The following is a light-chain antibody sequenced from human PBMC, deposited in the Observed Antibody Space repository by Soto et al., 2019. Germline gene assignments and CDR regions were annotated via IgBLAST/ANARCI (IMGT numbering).Light chain of an antibody. CDR1: QNIRNN. V-gene: IGKV1-6*01. J-gene: IGKJ2*01. CDR2: AAS. Sequence: AIQMTQSPSSLSASLGDRVTITCRASQNIRNNLGWYQQKPGKAPKLLIYAASSLHSAVPSRFSGSGSGTDFTLTISSLQPEDFATYYCLQDYNYPRTFGQGTKLEIQ. CDR3: LQDYNYPRT.